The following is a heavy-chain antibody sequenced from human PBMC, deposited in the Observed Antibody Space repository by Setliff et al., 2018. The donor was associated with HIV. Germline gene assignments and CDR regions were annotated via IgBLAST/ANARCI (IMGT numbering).Heavy chain of an antibody. CDR3: ARSPVRFCSSTTCSMFFDY. Sequence: SETLSLTCTISGDSISTYYWNWIRQPPGKGLEWIGYINYSGSTNYNPSLKSRVTISLDTSKNQFSLNLRSVTAADTAVYYCARSPVRFCSSTTCSMFFDYWGQGTLVTV. D-gene: IGHD2-2*01. CDR2: INYSGST. V-gene: IGHV4-59*01. CDR1: GDSISTYY. J-gene: IGHJ4*02.